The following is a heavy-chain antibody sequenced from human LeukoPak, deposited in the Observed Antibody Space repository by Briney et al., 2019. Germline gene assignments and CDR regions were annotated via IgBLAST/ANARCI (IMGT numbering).Heavy chain of an antibody. CDR1: GGSISSYY. Sequence: SETLSLTCTVSGGSISSYYWSWIRQPPGKGLEWIGYIYYSGSTNYNPSLKSRVTISVDTSKNQFSLRLNSVTAADTAVYYCARDSRYCSGGNCHLRFDYWGQGILVTVSS. D-gene: IGHD2-15*01. CDR3: ARDSRYCSGGNCHLRFDY. CDR2: IYYSGST. J-gene: IGHJ4*02. V-gene: IGHV4-59*12.